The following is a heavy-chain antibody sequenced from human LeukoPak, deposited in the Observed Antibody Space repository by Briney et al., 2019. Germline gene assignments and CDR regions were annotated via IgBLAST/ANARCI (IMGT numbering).Heavy chain of an antibody. CDR3: ARGWGA. J-gene: IGHJ4*02. D-gene: IGHD3-16*01. Sequence: PSETLSLTCAVYGGSFSGYYWSWIRQPPGKGLEWIGEINHSGSTNYNPSLKSRVTISVDTSKNQFSLKLSSVTAADTAVYYCARGWGAWGQGPLVTVSS. CDR2: INHSGST. CDR1: GGSFSGYY. V-gene: IGHV4-34*01.